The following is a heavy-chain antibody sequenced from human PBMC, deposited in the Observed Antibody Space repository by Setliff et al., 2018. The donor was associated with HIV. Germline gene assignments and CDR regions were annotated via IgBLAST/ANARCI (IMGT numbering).Heavy chain of an antibody. D-gene: IGHD1-26*01. CDR3: ARLGYSGSLVGAFDI. Sequence: SETLSLTCTVSGGSITTDPYFWGWIRQPPGKGLEWIGNIYYSGSTYYNPSLKSRVTISVDTPRNQFSLKLSSVTAADTAVYYCARLGYSGSLVGAFDIWGQGTMVTVSS. CDR2: IYYSGST. J-gene: IGHJ3*02. V-gene: IGHV4-39*01. CDR1: GGSITTDPYF.